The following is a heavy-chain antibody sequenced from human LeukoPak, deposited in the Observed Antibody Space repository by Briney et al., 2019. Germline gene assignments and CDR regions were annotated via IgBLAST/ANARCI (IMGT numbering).Heavy chain of an antibody. CDR3: ATDVTGSEDR. D-gene: IGHD6-25*01. Sequence: GGSLRLSCVVSGLPFGNLWMHWVRHVPGKGLVWVARMDTDGRTTDYADSVKGRFTISRDNARNTLYLQMRSPRADDTALYYCATDVTGSEDRWGQGTLVTVSS. J-gene: IGHJ5*02. CDR2: MDTDGRTT. CDR1: GLPFGNLW. V-gene: IGHV3-74*01.